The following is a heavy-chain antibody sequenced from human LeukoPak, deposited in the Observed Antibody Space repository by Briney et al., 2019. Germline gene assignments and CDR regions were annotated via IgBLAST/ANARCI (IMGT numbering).Heavy chain of an antibody. J-gene: IGHJ5*02. D-gene: IGHD6-19*01. Sequence: NPSETLSLTCTVSGGSISTYSWTWIRQPPGKGLEWIGNTYYSGSTNYNPSLKSRVTISIDTSKNQFSLKVSSVTAADTAVYYCARAHSSGWPHMFDPWGQGTLVTVSS. CDR1: GGSISTYS. CDR3: ARAHSSGWPHMFDP. V-gene: IGHV4-59*01. CDR2: TYYSGST.